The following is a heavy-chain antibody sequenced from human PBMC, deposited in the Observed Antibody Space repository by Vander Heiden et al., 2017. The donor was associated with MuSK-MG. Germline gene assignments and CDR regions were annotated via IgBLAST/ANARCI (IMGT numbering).Heavy chain of an antibody. J-gene: IGHJ4*02. CDR2: ITSSSRDI. CDR3: AREFDFGDNADY. V-gene: IGHV3-21*01. Sequence: EVQLVESGGGLVKPGGSLRLYCEASGFTFSSYTMNWVRQAPGKGLEWVSWITSSSRDIYYADSVKGRFTISRDNAKSSLYLQMNSLRAEDTAVYYCAREFDFGDNADYWGQGTLVTVSS. CDR1: GFTFSSYT. D-gene: IGHD4-17*01.